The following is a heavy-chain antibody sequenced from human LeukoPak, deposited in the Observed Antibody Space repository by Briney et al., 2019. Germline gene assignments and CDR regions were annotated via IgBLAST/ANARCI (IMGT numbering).Heavy chain of an antibody. V-gene: IGHV6-1*01. Sequence: SQTLSLTCAISGDSVSSNSAAWNWFRQSPSRGLEWLGRTYYRSKWYNDYAVSVKSRITINSDTSKNQFSLQLNSVTPEDTAVYYCARGVVGTQRKFDYWGQGTLVTVSS. CDR1: GDSVSSNSAA. J-gene: IGHJ4*02. CDR2: TYYRSKWYN. D-gene: IGHD1-26*01. CDR3: ARGVVGTQRKFDY.